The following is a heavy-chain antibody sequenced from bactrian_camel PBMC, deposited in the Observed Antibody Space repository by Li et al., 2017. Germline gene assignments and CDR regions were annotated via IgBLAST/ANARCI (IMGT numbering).Heavy chain of an antibody. CDR2: INTGGGST. Sequence: VQLVESGGGLVQPGGSLRLSCAASGFTFSSYEMSWVRQAPGKGLEWVSAINTGGGSTYYADSVKGRFTISRDNAKNTAYLQMNSLKPEDTAVYYCVTEQAYWGQGTQVTVS. J-gene: IGHJ4*01. D-gene: IGHD3*01. CDR1: GFTFSSYE. V-gene: IGHV3S40*01. CDR3: VTEQAY.